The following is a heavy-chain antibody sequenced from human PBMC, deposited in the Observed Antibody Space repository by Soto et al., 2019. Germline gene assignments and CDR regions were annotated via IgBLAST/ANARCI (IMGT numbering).Heavy chain of an antibody. CDR1: GGSVSSCSYY. J-gene: IGHJ4*02. Sequence: SETLSLTCTVSGGSVSSCSYYWTWVRQAPGKGLEWMGYILSSGSTDYNPSLKSRVTISVDTSRNEFSLKLRSVTAADTAVYYCARQRIAAAQYHFDYWGQGRLVTASS. CDR2: ILSSGST. V-gene: IGHV4-61*01. D-gene: IGHD6-13*01. CDR3: ARQRIAAAQYHFDY.